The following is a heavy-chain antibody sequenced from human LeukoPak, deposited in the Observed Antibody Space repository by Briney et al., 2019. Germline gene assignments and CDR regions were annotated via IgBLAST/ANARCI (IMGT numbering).Heavy chain of an antibody. J-gene: IGHJ6*03. D-gene: IGHD3-3*01. CDR1: GGSFSGYY. CDR3: ASLSGAGIFGVVRGYYYMDV. V-gene: IGHV4-34*01. CDR2: INHSGST. Sequence: SETLSLTCAVYGGSFSGYYWSWIRQPPGKGLEWIGEINHSGSTNYNPSLKSRVTISVDTSKNQFSLKLSSVTAADTAVYYCASLSGAGIFGVVRGYYYMDVWGKGTTVTVSS.